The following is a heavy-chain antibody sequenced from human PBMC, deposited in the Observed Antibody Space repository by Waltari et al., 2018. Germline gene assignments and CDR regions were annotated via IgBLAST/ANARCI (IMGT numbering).Heavy chain of an antibody. V-gene: IGHV1-69*08. D-gene: IGHD4-17*01. Sequence: QVQLVQSGAEVKKPGSSVKVSCKASGGTFSSYAISWVRQAPGQGLEWMGRISPIFGTANDAQKFQGRVTITADKATSTAYMELSSLRSEDTAVYYCALGTTVTTKDYWGQGTLVTVSS. J-gene: IGHJ4*02. CDR2: ISPIFGTA. CDR1: GGTFSSYA. CDR3: ALGTTVTTKDY.